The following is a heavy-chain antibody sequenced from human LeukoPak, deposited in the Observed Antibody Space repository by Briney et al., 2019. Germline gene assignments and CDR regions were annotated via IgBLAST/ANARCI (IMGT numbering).Heavy chain of an antibody. Sequence: PGGSLRLSYAAAGFTFSSSWMHWVRQAPGKGLVWVSRINSDGSSTSYADSVKGRFTISRDNAKNTLYLQMNSLRAEDTAVYYCARGRGLQYYFDYWGQGTLVTVSS. CDR2: INSDGSST. V-gene: IGHV3-74*01. J-gene: IGHJ4*02. D-gene: IGHD5-24*01. CDR1: GFTFSSSW. CDR3: ARGRGLQYYFDY.